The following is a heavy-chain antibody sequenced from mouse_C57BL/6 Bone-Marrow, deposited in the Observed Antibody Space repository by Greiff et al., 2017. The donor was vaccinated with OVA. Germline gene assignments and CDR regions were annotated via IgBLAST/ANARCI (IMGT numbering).Heavy chain of an antibody. Sequence: QVQLQQSGPELVKPGASVKISCKASGYAFSSSWMNWVKQRPGKGLEWIGRIYPGDGDTNYNGKFKGKATLTADKSSSTAYMQLSSLTSEDSAVYFCARHYGSSQVAYWGQGTLVTVSA. D-gene: IGHD1-1*01. CDR2: IYPGDGDT. V-gene: IGHV1-82*01. CDR3: ARHYGSSQVAY. CDR1: GYAFSSSW. J-gene: IGHJ3*01.